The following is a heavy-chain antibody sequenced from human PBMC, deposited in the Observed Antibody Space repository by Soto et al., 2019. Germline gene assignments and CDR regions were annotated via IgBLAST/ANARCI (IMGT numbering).Heavy chain of an antibody. D-gene: IGHD3-10*01. CDR2: IYYSGST. J-gene: IGHJ5*02. CDR3: ARDHGGAHGSGSYYSDNNWFDP. CDR1: GGYISSGGYY. V-gene: IGHV4-31*03. Sequence: SETLSLTCTVSGGYISSGGYYWSWIRQHPGKGLEWIGYIYYSGSTYYNPSLKSRVTISVDTSKNQFSLKLSSVTAADTAVYYCARDHGGAHGSGSYYSDNNWFDPWGQGTLVTVSS.